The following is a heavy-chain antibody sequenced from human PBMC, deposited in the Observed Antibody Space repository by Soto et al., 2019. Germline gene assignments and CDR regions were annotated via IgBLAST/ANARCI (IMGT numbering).Heavy chain of an antibody. D-gene: IGHD2-15*01. V-gene: IGHV1-46*01. J-gene: IGHJ6*02. Sequence: ASVKVSCKAFGYTFTSYSMHWVRQAPGQGLEWMGIINPSSGRTSYAQNFQGRVTMTSDTSTSIVYMEMSSLKSEDTAVYYCARDHNFGFILYAMDVWGQGTTVTVS. CDR1: GYTFTSYS. CDR2: INPSSGRT. CDR3: ARDHNFGFILYAMDV.